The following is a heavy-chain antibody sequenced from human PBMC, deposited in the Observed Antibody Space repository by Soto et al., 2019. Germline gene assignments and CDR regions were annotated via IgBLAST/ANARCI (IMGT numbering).Heavy chain of an antibody. D-gene: IGHD6-19*01. J-gene: IGHJ6*02. CDR1: RVAFSKFI. CDR2: VITIFGTA. Sequence: QAQLEQSGGEVKKPGSSVKVSCKASRVAFSKFIVTCVRQAPGLGLEWVGGVITIFGTANYAQKFQGRVTITADESTSTSYMEVNNRRSEDTAAYYCAKVRYSSPVGYYYGMDVWGQGTTVTVSS. CDR3: AKVRYSSPVGYYYGMDV. V-gene: IGHV1-69*01.